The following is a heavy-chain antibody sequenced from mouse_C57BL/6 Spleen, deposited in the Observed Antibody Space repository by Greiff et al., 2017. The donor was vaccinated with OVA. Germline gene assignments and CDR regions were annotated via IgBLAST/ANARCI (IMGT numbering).Heavy chain of an antibody. Sequence: EVQLVESGGGLVQPKGSLKLSCAASGFSFNTYAMNWVRQAPGKGLEWVARIRSKSNNYATYYADSVKDRFTISRDDSESMLYLQMNNLKTEDTAMYYCVRPRGSSWYFDVWGTGTTVTVSS. CDR1: GFSFNTYA. J-gene: IGHJ1*03. V-gene: IGHV10-1*01. D-gene: IGHD1-1*01. CDR2: IRSKSNNYAT. CDR3: VRPRGSSWYFDV.